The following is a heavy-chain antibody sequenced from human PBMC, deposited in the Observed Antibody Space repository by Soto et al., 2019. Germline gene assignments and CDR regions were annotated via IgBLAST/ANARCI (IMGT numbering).Heavy chain of an antibody. CDR1: GFTFSSYW. V-gene: IGHV3-7*01. Sequence: GGSLRLSCAASGFTFSSYWISWVRQAPGKGLEWVANIKQDGSEKYYVDSVKGRFTISRDNAKNSVYLQMNSLRAEDTAVYYCATDNVRVGASTGAYYYYGMDVWGRGTTVTVSS. J-gene: IGHJ6*02. CDR3: ATDNVRVGASTGAYYYYGMDV. D-gene: IGHD1-26*01. CDR2: IKQDGSEK.